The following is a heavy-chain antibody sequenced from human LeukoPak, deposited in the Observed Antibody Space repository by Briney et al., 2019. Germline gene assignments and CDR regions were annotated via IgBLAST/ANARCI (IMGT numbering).Heavy chain of an antibody. CDR2: IYYSGST. CDR3: ASPKQRLPDYGMDV. V-gene: IGHV4-31*03. Sequence: SETLSLTCTVSGGSISSGGYYWSWIRQHPGKGLVWIGYIYYSGSTYYNPSLKSRVTISVDTSKNQFSLKLSSVTAADTAVYYCASPKQRLPDYGMDVWGQGTTVTVSS. D-gene: IGHD6-25*01. J-gene: IGHJ6*02. CDR1: GGSISSGGYY.